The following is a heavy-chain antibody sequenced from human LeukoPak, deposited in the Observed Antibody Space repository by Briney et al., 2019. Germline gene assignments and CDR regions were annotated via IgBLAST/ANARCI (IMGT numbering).Heavy chain of an antibody. CDR3: ARDRAGGLRFLEWLSAFDY. Sequence: PSETLSLTCTVSGGSISSSSYYWGWICQPPGKGLEWIGSIYYSGSTYYNPSLKSRVTISVDTSKNQSSLKLSSVTAADTAVYYCARDRAGGLRFLEWLSAFDYWGQGTLVTVSS. J-gene: IGHJ4*02. V-gene: IGHV4-39*07. CDR2: IYYSGST. D-gene: IGHD3-3*01. CDR1: GGSISSSSYY.